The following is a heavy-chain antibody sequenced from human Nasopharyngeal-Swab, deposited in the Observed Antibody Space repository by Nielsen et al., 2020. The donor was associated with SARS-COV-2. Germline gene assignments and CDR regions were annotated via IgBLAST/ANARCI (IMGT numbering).Heavy chain of an antibody. CDR2: ISAYNGNT. CDR1: GDTVTRYG. D-gene: IGHD6-13*01. Sequence: ASVKVSCKASGDTVTRYGISWERQAPGQGLEWMGWISAYNGNTNYAQKLQGRVTMTTDTSTSTAYMELRSLRSDDTAVYYCARDRSHSPYSSSWYYFDYWAQGTLVTVS. CDR3: ARDRSHSPYSSSWYYFDY. J-gene: IGHJ4*02. V-gene: IGHV1-18*01.